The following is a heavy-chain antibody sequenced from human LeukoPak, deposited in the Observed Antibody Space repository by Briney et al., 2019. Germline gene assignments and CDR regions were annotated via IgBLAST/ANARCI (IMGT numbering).Heavy chain of an antibody. D-gene: IGHD4-17*01. J-gene: IGHJ5*02. CDR2: IWYDGSNK. Sequence: GGSLRLSCAASGFTFSSYGMHWVRQAPGKGLEWVAVIWYDGSNKYYADSVKGRFTISRDNSKNTLYLQMNSLRAEDTAVYYCARSLNDYGPFDHWGQGTLVTVSS. V-gene: IGHV3-33*01. CDR1: GFTFSSYG. CDR3: ARSLNDYGPFDH.